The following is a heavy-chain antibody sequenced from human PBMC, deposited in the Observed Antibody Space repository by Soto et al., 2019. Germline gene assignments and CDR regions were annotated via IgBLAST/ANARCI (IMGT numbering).Heavy chain of an antibody. CDR2: ISAYNGNT. CDR1: GYTFTSYG. CDR3: ARDRGFGAFSPSYYYMDV. V-gene: IGHV1-18*01. D-gene: IGHD3-10*01. Sequence: QVQLVQSGAEVKKPGASVKVSCKASGYTFTSYGISWVRQAPGQGLEWMGWISAYNGNTNYAQKLQGRVTMATDASTSTASRELRSLRSADTAVYYCARDRGFGAFSPSYYYMDVWGKGTTVTVSS. J-gene: IGHJ6*03.